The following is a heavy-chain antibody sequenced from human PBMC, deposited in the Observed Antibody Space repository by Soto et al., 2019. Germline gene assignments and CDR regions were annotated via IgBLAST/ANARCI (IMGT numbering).Heavy chain of an antibody. Sequence: QVQLVESGGGVVQPGRSLRLSCAASGFTFSSYAMHWVRQAPGKGLEWVAVIWYDGSNKYYADSVKGRFTISRDNSKNTLFLQMNRLRAEATAVYYGARAHVDIVATLGYWGQGALVTVSS. CDR3: ARAHVDIVATLGY. CDR1: GFTFSSYA. J-gene: IGHJ4*02. V-gene: IGHV3-33*01. CDR2: IWYDGSNK. D-gene: IGHD5-12*01.